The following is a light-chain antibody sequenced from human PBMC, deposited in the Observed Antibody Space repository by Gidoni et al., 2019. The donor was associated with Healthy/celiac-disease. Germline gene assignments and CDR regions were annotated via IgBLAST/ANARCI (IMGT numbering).Light chain of an antibody. CDR3: QQYGSSPGT. V-gene: IGKV3-20*01. CDR2: GAS. Sequence: EIVLTQSPGTLSLSPGERATLSCRASQSVSSSYLAWYQQKPGQAPRLLIYGASSRATGIPDRFSGSGSGTDFTLTFSRLEPEDFAVYYCQQYGSSPGTFGQGTKVEIK. J-gene: IGKJ1*01. CDR1: QSVSSSY.